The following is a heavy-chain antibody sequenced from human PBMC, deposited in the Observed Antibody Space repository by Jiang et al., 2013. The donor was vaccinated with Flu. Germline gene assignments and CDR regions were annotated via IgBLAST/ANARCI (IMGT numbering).Heavy chain of an antibody. J-gene: IGHJ4*02. CDR3: ARGGYSYVDY. Sequence: LLKPSETLSLTCAVYGGSFSGYYWSWIRQPPGKGLEWIGEINHSGSTNYNPSLKSRVTISVDTSKNQFSLKLSSVTAADTAVYYCARGGYSYVDYWGQGTLVTVSS. D-gene: IGHD5-18*01. CDR1: GGSFSGYY. CDR2: INHSGST. V-gene: IGHV4-34*01.